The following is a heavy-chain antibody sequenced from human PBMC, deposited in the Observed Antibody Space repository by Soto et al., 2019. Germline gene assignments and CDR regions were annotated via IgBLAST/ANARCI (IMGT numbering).Heavy chain of an antibody. CDR2: ISAYNGNT. CDR1: GYTFTSYI. V-gene: IGHV1-18*01. J-gene: IGHJ4*02. D-gene: IGHD6-19*01. CDR3: ARWLPPEDY. Sequence: GASVKVSCKASGYTFTSYIISWVRQAPGQGLEWMGWISAYNGNTKYSQKLQGRVTMTTDTSTSTAYMELRSLRSDNTAVYYCARWLPPEDYWGQGTLVTVSS.